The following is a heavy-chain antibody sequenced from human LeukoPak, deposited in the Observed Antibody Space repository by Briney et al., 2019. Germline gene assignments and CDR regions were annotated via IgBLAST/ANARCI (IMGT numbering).Heavy chain of an antibody. CDR1: GFIFSSYG. CDR3: AKAPVTSCRGAYCYPFDS. D-gene: IGHD2-21*01. V-gene: IGHV3-30*18. Sequence: GGSLRLSCAGAAAGFIFSSYGMHWVRQAPGKGLEWVSLISHDGSITYYADSVKGRFTISRDNSKNTLYLQMNSLRAEDAAVYFCAKAPVTSCRGAYCYPFDSWGQGTLVTVSS. CDR2: ISHDGSIT. J-gene: IGHJ4*02.